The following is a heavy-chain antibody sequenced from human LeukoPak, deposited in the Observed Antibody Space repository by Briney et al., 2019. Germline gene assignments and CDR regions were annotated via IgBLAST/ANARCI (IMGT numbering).Heavy chain of an antibody. CDR3: ARFIAAPYYFDY. J-gene: IGHJ4*02. CDR1: GFTFSSYS. D-gene: IGHD6-13*01. V-gene: IGHV3-21*01. Sequence: GGSLRLSCVTSGFTFSSYSMNWVRQAPGKGLEWVSFISSSRSYIYYADSVKGRFTISRDNAKNSLYLQMNSLRAEDTAVYYCARFIAAPYYFDYWGRGTLVTVSS. CDR2: ISSSRSYI.